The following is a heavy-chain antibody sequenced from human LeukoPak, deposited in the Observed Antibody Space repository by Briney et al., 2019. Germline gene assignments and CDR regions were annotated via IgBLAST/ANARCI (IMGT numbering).Heavy chain of an antibody. CDR1: GYSFTSYC. D-gene: IGHD2-2*02. J-gene: IGHJ5*02. V-gene: IGHV5-51*01. CDR3: ARLGGPFVVVPAAINWFDP. CDR2: IYPGDSDT. Sequence: GESLQISCKGSGYSFTSYCIGWVRQMPGKGLEWMGMIYPGDSDTRYSPSFQGQVTISADKSISTAYLQWSSLKASDTAMYHCARLGGPFVVVPAAINWFDPWGQGTLVTVSS.